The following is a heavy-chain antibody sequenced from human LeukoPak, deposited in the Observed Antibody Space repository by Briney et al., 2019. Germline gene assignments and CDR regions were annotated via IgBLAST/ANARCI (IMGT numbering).Heavy chain of an antibody. CDR1: GFIFSSYA. CDR2: ISYSGGRT. V-gene: IGHV3-23*01. J-gene: IGHJ4*02. Sequence: GGSLRLSCAVSGFIFSSYAMSWVRQAPGKGLEWVSGISYSGGRTYYADSVKGRFTISRDNSKNTVYLQMKSLRVEDTAVYYCAKAPPPYSGSYHWGYWGQGTLVTVSS. CDR3: AKAPPPYSGSYHWGY. D-gene: IGHD1-26*01.